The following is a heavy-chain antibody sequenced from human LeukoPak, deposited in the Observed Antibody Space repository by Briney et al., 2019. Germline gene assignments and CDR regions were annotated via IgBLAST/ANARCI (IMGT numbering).Heavy chain of an antibody. V-gene: IGHV4-34*01. CDR2: INHSGST. D-gene: IGHD3-22*01. CDR1: GGSFSGYY. CDR3: AREASTGDSSGYYWHYFDY. J-gene: IGHJ4*02. Sequence: SETLSLTCAVYGGSFSGYYWSWIRQPPGKGLEWIGEINHSGSTNYNPSLKSRVTISVDTSKNQFSLKLSSVTAADTAVYYCAREASTGDSSGYYWHYFDYWGQGTLVTVSS.